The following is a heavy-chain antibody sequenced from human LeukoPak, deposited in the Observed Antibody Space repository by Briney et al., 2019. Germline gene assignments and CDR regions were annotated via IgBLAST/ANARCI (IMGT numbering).Heavy chain of an antibody. CDR2: INSDGSST. Sequence: PGGSLRLSCAASGFTFSSYWMHWVRQAPGKGLVWVSRINSDGSSTSYADSVKGRFTISRDNAKNTLYLQMNSLRAEDTAVYYCTRGLVRDPMLDYWGQGTLVTVSS. CDR1: GFTFSSYW. V-gene: IGHV3-74*01. CDR3: TRGLVRDPMLDY. J-gene: IGHJ4*02. D-gene: IGHD2-2*01.